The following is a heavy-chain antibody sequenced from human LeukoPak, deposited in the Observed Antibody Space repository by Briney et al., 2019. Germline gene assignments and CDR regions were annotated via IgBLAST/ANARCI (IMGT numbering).Heavy chain of an antibody. Sequence: GGSLRLSCAASGFTFSSYAMHWVRQAPGKGLEWVAVISYDGSNKYYADSVKGRFTISRDNSKNTLYLQMNSLRAEDTAVYYCARVIAGYTGNDYWGQGTLVTVSP. CDR3: ARVIAGYTGNDY. J-gene: IGHJ4*02. V-gene: IGHV3-30-3*01. CDR2: ISYDGSNK. CDR1: GFTFSSYA. D-gene: IGHD2-2*02.